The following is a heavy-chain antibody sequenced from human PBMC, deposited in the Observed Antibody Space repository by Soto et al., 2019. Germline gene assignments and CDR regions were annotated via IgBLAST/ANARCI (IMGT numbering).Heavy chain of an antibody. Sequence: SETLSLTCTVSGGSISSNYWTWIRQPPGKGLEWIGYVYNSGSTNYNPSLKSRVTISEDTSKSQFSLKVNSMTAADTAVYYCARYRREAVAGYTLDNWGQGILVTVS. J-gene: IGHJ4*02. D-gene: IGHD6-13*01. V-gene: IGHV4-59*01. CDR2: VYNSGST. CDR3: ARYRREAVAGYTLDN. CDR1: GGSISSNY.